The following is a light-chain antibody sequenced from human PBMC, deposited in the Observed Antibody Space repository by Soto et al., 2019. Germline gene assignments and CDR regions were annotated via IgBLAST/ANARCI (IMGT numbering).Light chain of an antibody. V-gene: IGKV1-27*01. CDR2: GAS. CDR3: QKYNSAPWT. CDR1: QGISNY. J-gene: IGKJ1*01. Sequence: DIQMTQSPSSLSASVGDRVTITCRASQGISNYLAWYQQKPGKVPKLLIYGASTWQSGVPSRFSGSGSGTDFTLNISSLQPEDVATYYCQKYNSAPWTFGQGTKVEIK.